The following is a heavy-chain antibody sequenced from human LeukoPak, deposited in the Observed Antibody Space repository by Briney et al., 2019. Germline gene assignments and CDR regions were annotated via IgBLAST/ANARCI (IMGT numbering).Heavy chain of an antibody. CDR2: IKSKTDGGTE. J-gene: IGHJ4*02. CDR1: GFTFSNAW. V-gene: IGHV3-15*01. CDR3: TTNITDYYDFWSGYYVFLHQ. D-gene: IGHD3-3*01. Sequence: GGSLRLSCAASGFTFSNAWMSWVRQAPAKGLECVGRIKSKTDGGTEDYAAPVKGRFTISRDDSKNTLYLQMNSLKTEDTAVYYCTTNITDYYDFWSGYYVFLHQWGQGTLVTVSS.